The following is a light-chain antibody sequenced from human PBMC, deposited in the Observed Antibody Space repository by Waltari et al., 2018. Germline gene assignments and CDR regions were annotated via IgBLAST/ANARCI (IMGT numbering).Light chain of an antibody. V-gene: IGKV3-11*01. CDR3: HQRSDWPLT. CDR2: DAS. J-gene: IGKJ4*01. Sequence: EIVLTQSPATLSLSPGERATLPCRASQSVSNNLAWYQHKPGQAPRLLIYDASNRATGIPARFSGSGSGTDFTLTISSLEPEDFALYYCHQRSDWPLTFGGGTKVAIK. CDR1: QSVSNN.